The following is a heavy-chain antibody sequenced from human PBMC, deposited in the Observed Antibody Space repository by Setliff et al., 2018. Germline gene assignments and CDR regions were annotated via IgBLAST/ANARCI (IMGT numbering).Heavy chain of an antibody. V-gene: IGHV3-15*01. CDR1: GFSFSNAW. Sequence: GGSLRLSCAASGFSFSNAWMSWVRQAPGKGLEWVGRIKSKTDDGTTEYAAPVEGRFTISREDSKNTLYLQMSSLKTEDTAVYYCFGAGTCSYWGQGTLVTVSS. D-gene: IGHD3-10*01. CDR2: IKSKTDDGTT. J-gene: IGHJ4*02. CDR3: FGAGTCSY.